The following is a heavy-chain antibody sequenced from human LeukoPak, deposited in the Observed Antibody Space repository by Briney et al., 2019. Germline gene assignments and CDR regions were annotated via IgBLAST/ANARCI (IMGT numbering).Heavy chain of an antibody. CDR3: ARGLGTYDSSELTWPMISF. CDR2: MNPDSGDT. Sequence: ASVKVSCKASGYTFTSYEINWVRQASGQGLEWMGWMNPDSGDTAYSQKFQGRITMTRGTSISTAYMELSSLRSEDTAVYYCARGLGTYDSSELTWPMISFWGQGTVVTVSS. V-gene: IGHV1-8*01. D-gene: IGHD3-22*01. J-gene: IGHJ4*02. CDR1: GYTFTSYE.